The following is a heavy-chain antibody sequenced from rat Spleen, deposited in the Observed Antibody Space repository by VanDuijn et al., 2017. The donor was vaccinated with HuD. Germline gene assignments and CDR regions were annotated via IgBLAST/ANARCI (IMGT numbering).Heavy chain of an antibody. CDR3: ARLSTYYGYSYFDY. J-gene: IGHJ2*01. V-gene: IGHV5-22*01. Sequence: EVQLVESGGGLVQPGNSLKLSCAASGFTFSDYAMAWVRQAPKKGLEWVASISYEGSSTYYGDSVKGRFTISRDNAKSTLYLQMNSLRSEDTATYYCARLSTYYGYSYFDYWGQGVMVTVSS. CDR2: ISYEGSST. CDR1: GFTFSDYA. D-gene: IGHD1-9*01.